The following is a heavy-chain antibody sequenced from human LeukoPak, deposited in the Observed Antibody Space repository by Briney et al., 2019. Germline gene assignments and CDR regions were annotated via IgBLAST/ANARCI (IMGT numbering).Heavy chain of an antibody. CDR3: ARDRVVVPAAFDY. Sequence: ASVKVSCKASGYTFTSYPISWVRQAPGQGLEWMGWINPNSGGTNYAKKFQGRVTMTRDTSISTAYMELSRLRSDDTAVYYCARDRVVVPAAFDYWGQGTLVTVSS. D-gene: IGHD2-2*01. CDR1: GYTFTSYP. J-gene: IGHJ4*02. V-gene: IGHV1-2*02. CDR2: INPNSGGT.